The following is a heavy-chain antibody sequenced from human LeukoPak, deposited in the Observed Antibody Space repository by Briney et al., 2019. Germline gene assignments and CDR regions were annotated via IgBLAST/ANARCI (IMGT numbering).Heavy chain of an antibody. V-gene: IGHV3-30*18. D-gene: IGHD3-10*01. CDR1: GFTFSSYG. Sequence: GRSLRLSCAASGFTFSSYGMHWVRQAPGKGLEWVAVISYDGSNKYYADSVKGRFTISRDNSKNTLYLQMNSLRAEDTAVYYCAKDSNYYGSGSPYYFDYWGQGTLVTVSS. CDR2: ISYDGSNK. CDR3: AKDSNYYGSGSPYYFDY. J-gene: IGHJ4*02.